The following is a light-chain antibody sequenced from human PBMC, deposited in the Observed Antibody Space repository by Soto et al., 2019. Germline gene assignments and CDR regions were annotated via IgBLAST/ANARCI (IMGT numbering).Light chain of an antibody. Sequence: DTQRSQTPCSLTASVGDSVTITCRASQSISSFLNWYQQKPGKAPKLLIYAASSLQSGVPSRFSGSGSGTDFTLIISSLQPEEFATYYCQQSYSTLITFGQGTRLEIK. CDR1: QSISSF. V-gene: IGKV1-39*01. CDR3: QQSYSTLIT. CDR2: AAS. J-gene: IGKJ5*01.